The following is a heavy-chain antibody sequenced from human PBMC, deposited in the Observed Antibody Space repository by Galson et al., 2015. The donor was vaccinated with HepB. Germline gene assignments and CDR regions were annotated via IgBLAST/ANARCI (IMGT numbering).Heavy chain of an antibody. J-gene: IGHJ6*03. CDR1: GFTFSSYG. CDR3: AKDASAAGIYYYYYYMDV. CDR2: VSNDVSSE. D-gene: IGHD2-21*01. Sequence: SLRLSCAASGFTFSSYGMYWVRQAPGKGLEWVAVVSNDVSSEYYADSVKGRFTISRDNSRNTLYLQMNSLRAEDTAVYYCAKDASAAGIYYYYYYMDVWGKGTTVTVSS. V-gene: IGHV3-30*18.